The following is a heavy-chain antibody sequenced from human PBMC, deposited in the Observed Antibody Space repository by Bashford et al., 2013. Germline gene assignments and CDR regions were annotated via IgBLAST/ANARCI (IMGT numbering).Heavy chain of an antibody. Sequence: SETLSLTCTVSGGSISSSSYYWGWIRQPPGKGLEWIGSIYYSGSTYYNPSLKSRVTISVDTSKNQFSLKLSSVTAADTAVYYCARQDYGDYVWYFDYWGQGTLVTVSS. J-gene: IGHJ4*02. CDR2: IYYSGST. CDR1: GGSISSSSYY. CDR3: ARQDYGDYVWYFDY. D-gene: IGHD4-17*01. V-gene: IGHV4-39*01.